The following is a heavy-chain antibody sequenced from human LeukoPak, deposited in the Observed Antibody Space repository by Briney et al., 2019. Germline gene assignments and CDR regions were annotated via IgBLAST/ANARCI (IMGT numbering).Heavy chain of an antibody. D-gene: IGHD6-6*01. CDR1: GFTFDDYA. Sequence: QPGGSLRLSCAASGFTFDDYAMHWVRQAPGKGLEWVSGISWNSGSIGYADSVKGRFTISRDNAKNSLYLQMNSLRAEDTAVYYCARVLVRKAYYYYMDVWGKGTTVTVSS. J-gene: IGHJ6*03. CDR3: ARVLVRKAYYYYMDV. CDR2: ISWNSGSI. V-gene: IGHV3-9*01.